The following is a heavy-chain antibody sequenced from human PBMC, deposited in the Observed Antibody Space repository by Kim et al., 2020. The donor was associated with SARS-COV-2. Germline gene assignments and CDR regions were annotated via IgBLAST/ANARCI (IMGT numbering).Heavy chain of an antibody. CDR2: ITHSGST. J-gene: IGHJ4*02. CDR1: GGSFSGYY. CDR3: ARGARLYGSGGSCSRPPFDY. D-gene: IGHD2-15*01. V-gene: IGHV4-34*01. Sequence: SETLSLTCAVYGGSFSGYYWSWIRQPPGKGLEWIGEITHSGSTNYNPSLKSRVTISVDTSKNQFSLKLSSVTAADTAVYYCARGARLYGSGGSCSRPPFDYWGQGTLGTVSS.